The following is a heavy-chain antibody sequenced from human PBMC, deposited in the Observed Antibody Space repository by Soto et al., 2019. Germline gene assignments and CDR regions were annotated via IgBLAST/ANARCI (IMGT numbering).Heavy chain of an antibody. CDR3: ARHNYGSGSTYFDY. V-gene: IGHV4-31*03. Sequence: ASETLSLTCTVSGDSISSGGYYWAWIRQQPGKGLEWIGYIYYSGTTFYNPSLKSRVTISVDTSKNQFSLKLNSMTAADTAVYYCARHNYGSGSTYFDYWGQGTLVTSPQ. D-gene: IGHD3-10*01. CDR2: IYYSGTT. CDR1: GDSISSGGYY. J-gene: IGHJ4*02.